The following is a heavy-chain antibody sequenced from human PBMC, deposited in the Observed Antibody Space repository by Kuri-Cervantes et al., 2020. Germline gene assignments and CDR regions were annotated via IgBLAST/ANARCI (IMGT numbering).Heavy chain of an antibody. CDR1: GGSISTSSYY. CDR3: ASPYGGYSREYYFDY. D-gene: IGHD5-12*01. J-gene: IGHJ4*02. CDR2: IYYSGST. V-gene: IGHV4-39*01. Sequence: SETLSLTCTVSGGSISTSSYYWGWIRQPPGKGLEWIGTIYYSGSTHYNPSLKSRVTISVDTSKNQFSLKLSSVTAADTAVYYCASPYGGYSREYYFDYWGQGTLVTVSS.